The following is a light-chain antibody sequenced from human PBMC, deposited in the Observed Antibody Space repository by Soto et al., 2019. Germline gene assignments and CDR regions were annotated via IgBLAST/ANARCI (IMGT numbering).Light chain of an antibody. CDR2: KTS. CDR1: QTISSR. Sequence: DIQMTQSPSTLSASVGDRVTITCRASQTISSRLAWYQQKPGKAPKLLIYKTSSLESGVPSRFSGSGSGTEFTLTISSLQPDDLGIYYCLHYDTYSPFGGGTKVEIK. V-gene: IGKV1-5*03. CDR3: LHYDTYSP. J-gene: IGKJ4*02.